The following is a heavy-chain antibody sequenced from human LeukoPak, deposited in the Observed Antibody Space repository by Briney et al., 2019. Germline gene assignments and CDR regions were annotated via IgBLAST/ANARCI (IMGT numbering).Heavy chain of an antibody. J-gene: IGHJ6*03. Sequence: GGSLRLSCAASGLIFSTYGMHWVRQAPGKGLEWLTHIRYDESTKYYADSVKGRFTISRENSKNTLYLQMNSQRRNDTPLYYCAKQRVERQQYCYMDVWGKGTSVTVSS. CDR1: GLIFSTYG. CDR2: IRYDESTK. CDR3: AKQRVERQQYCYMDV. D-gene: IGHD6-13*01. V-gene: IGHV3-30*02.